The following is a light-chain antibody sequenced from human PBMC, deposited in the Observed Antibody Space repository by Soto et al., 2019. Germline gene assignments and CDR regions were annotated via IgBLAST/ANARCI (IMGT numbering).Light chain of an antibody. Sequence: QSALTQPASVSGSPGQSITISCTGTSSDVGGYDYVSWYQQHPGKTPKLIIYEVSNRPSGISNRFSGSKSAYTASLTISGLQSEVEDDYSCSSYTSGSACVFGGGTKVTVL. CDR2: EVS. CDR3: SSYTSGSACV. J-gene: IGLJ3*02. V-gene: IGLV2-14*01. CDR1: SSDVGGYDY.